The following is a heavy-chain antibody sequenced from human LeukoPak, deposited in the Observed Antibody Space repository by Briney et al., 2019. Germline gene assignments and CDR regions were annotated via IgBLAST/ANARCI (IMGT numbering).Heavy chain of an antibody. V-gene: IGHV4-59*01. CDR2: IYYSGST. D-gene: IGHD3-10*01. J-gene: IGHJ6*04. CDR1: GGSISSYY. Sequence: SETLSLTCTVSGGSISSYYWSWIRQPPGKGLEWIGYIYYSGSTNYNPSLKSRVTISVDMSKNQFSLKLSSVTAADTAVYYCARAPKTVTMVRGVIISAVDVWGKGTTVTVSS. CDR3: ARAPKTVTMVRGVIISAVDV.